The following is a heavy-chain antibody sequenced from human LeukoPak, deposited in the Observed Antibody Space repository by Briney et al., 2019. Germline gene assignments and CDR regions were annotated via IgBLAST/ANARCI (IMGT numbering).Heavy chain of an antibody. V-gene: IGHV1-69*04. CDR2: IIPILGIA. D-gene: IGHD5-18*01. CDR1: GGTFSSYA. Sequence: GASVKVSCKASGGTFSSYAISWVRQAPGQGLEWMGRIIPILGIANYAQKFQGRVTITADKSTSTAYMELNSLRAEDTAVYYCARGYGYSYYFDYWGQGTLVTVSS. CDR3: ARGYGYSYYFDY. J-gene: IGHJ4*02.